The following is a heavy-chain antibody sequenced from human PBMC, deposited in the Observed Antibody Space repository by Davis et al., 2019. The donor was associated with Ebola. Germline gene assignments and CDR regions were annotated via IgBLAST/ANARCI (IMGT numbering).Heavy chain of an antibody. CDR3: ARHVTTMIPGRGLAFDI. CDR1: GGSISSGGYY. J-gene: IGHJ3*02. CDR2: IYYSGST. Sequence: SETLSLTCTVSGGSISSGGYYWSWIRQPPGKGLEWIGYIYYSGSTYYNPSLKSRVTISVDTSKNQFSLKLSSVTAADTAVYYCARHVTTMIPGRGLAFDIWGQGTMVTVSS. D-gene: IGHD3-22*01. V-gene: IGHV4-30-4*01.